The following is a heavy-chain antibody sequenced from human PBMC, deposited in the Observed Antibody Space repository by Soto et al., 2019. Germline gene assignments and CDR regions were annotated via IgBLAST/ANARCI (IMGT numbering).Heavy chain of an antibody. CDR2: IYYSGST. CDR3: ARYCSGGSCFGYWYFDL. CDR1: GGSISSGGYY. D-gene: IGHD2-15*01. Sequence: QVQLQESGPGLVKPSQTLSLTCTVSGGSISSGGYYWSWIRQHPGKGLEWIGYIYYSGSTYYNPSLESRVTISGDTSKNQFSLKLSSVTSADTAVYYCARYCSGGSCFGYWYFDLWGRGTLVTVSS. V-gene: IGHV4-31*03. J-gene: IGHJ2*01.